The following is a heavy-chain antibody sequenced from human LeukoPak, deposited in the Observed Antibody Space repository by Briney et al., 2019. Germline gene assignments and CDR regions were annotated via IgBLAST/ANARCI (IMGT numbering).Heavy chain of an antibody. J-gene: IGHJ5*02. CDR2: INDRGSST. CDR1: GFTFRSHA. D-gene: IGHD2-15*01. V-gene: IGHV3-23*01. Sequence: GGSLRLSCAASGFTFRSHAMSWVSQAPGKGLEWVSVINDRGSSTNYADSVKGRFTISRENSKNTLYLQMNSLRTEDTAVYYCAKGSGASWFDPWGQGTLVIVSS. CDR3: AKGSGASWFDP.